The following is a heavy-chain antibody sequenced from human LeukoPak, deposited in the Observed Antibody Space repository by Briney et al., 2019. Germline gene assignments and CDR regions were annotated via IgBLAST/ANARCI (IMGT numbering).Heavy chain of an antibody. V-gene: IGHV3-23*01. CDR3: AKTPGPGIAAAGTGEDY. CDR1: GFTFSSYA. Sequence: PGGSLRLSCAASGFTFSSYAMSWVRQAPGKGLEWVSAISGSGGSTYYADSVKGRFTISRDNSKNTLYLQMNSLRAEDTAVYYCAKTPGPGIAAAGTGEDYWGQGTLVTVSS. J-gene: IGHJ4*02. CDR2: ISGSGGST. D-gene: IGHD6-13*01.